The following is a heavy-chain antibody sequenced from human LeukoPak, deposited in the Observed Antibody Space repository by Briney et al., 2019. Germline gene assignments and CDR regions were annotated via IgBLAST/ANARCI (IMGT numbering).Heavy chain of an antibody. V-gene: IGHV1-69*05. J-gene: IGHJ4*02. CDR3: GRKAGDCGGNSCYSIDY. Sequence: SVKVSCKAFGGSFSSEATSWVRQAPGQGLEWMGGIIPIFGTANYAQKFQGRVTITTDESTSTAYMEVSSLRSEDTAVYYCGRKAGDCGGNSCYSIDYWGQGTLVTVSS. CDR2: IIPIFGTA. D-gene: IGHD2-15*01. CDR1: GGSFSSEA.